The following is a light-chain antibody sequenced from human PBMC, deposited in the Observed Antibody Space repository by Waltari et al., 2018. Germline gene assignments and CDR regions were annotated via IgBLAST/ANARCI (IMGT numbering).Light chain of an antibody. J-gene: IGKJ1*01. V-gene: IGKV4-1*01. CDR3: QQYYSTPGT. CDR1: QSVLYSSNNKNY. Sequence: MVMSQPPHSLPVSRCERATLTCQSRQSVLYSSNNKNYLAWYQQKPGQPPKLLIYWASTRDSGVPDRFSGSGSGTDFTLTISSLQAEDVAVYYCQQYYSTPGTFGQGTKVEIK. CDR2: WAS.